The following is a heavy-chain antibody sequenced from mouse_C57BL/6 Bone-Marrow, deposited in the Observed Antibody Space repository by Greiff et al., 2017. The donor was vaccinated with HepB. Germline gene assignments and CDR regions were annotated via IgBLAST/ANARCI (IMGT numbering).Heavy chain of an antibody. V-gene: IGHV1-9*01. D-gene: IGHD1-1*01. Sequence: LVESGAELMKPGASVKLSCKATGYTFTGYWIEWVKQRPGHGLEWIGEILPGSGSTNYNEKFKGKATFTADTSSNTAYMQLSSLTTEDSAIYYCARKGNYYGSSYVEFAYWGQGTLVTVSA. CDR3: ARKGNYYGSSYVEFAY. CDR2: ILPGSGST. CDR1: GYTFTGYW. J-gene: IGHJ3*01.